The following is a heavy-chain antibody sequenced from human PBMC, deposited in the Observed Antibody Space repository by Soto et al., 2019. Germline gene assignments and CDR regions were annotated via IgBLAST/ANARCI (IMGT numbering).Heavy chain of an antibody. CDR2: ISSSSSYI. CDR3: SRNGDYFGY. D-gene: IGHD2-8*01. J-gene: IGHJ4*02. V-gene: IGHV3-21*01. Sequence: EVQLVESGGGLVKPGGSLRLSCAASGFTFSSYSMNWVRQAPGKGLEWVSSISSSSSYIYYADSVKGRFTISRDNAKNSLHLQMNSLRAEGTGLYYCSRNGDYFGYRGPGTLVTVSS. CDR1: GFTFSSYS.